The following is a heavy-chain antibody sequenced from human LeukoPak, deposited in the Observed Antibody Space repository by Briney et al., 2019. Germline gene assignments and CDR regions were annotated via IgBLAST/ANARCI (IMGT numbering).Heavy chain of an antibody. CDR3: ARDGGSGSYYFDY. D-gene: IGHD1-26*01. Sequence: GGSLRLSCAASGFTVSSNYMSWVRQAPGKGLEWVSVIYSGGSTYYADSVKGRFTISRDNSKNTLYLRMNSLRAEDTAVYYCARDGGSGSYYFDYWGQGTLVTVSS. V-gene: IGHV3-53*01. CDR1: GFTVSSNY. CDR2: IYSGGST. J-gene: IGHJ4*02.